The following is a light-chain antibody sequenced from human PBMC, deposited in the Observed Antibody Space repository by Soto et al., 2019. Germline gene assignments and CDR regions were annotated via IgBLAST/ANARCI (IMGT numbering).Light chain of an antibody. J-gene: IGKJ2*01. CDR3: QQGDSAPFT. Sequence: DIQMTQSPSSLSAYVGDRVTITCRASQSTRNNLNWYQQKPGKAPNLLIYAASSLPSGVPSRFSGSGSGTDFTLTISSLQPEDFATYYCQQGDSAPFTFGQGTKLEIK. CDR1: QSTRNN. V-gene: IGKV1-39*01. CDR2: AAS.